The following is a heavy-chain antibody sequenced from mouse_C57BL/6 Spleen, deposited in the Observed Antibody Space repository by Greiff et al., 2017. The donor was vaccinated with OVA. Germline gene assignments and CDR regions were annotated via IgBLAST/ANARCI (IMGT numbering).Heavy chain of an antibody. V-gene: IGHV1-59*01. J-gene: IGHJ1*03. Sequence: QVQLQQPGAELVRPGTSVKLSCKASGYTFTGSWMHWVKQRPGHGLEWIGVIVPSDSYTNYNQKFKGTATLTVDTSSSTAYMQLSSLTSEDSAVYYCAPYYYGSSYWYCDVWGTGTTVTVSS. CDR2: IVPSDSYT. CDR1: GYTFTGSW. CDR3: APYYYGSSYWYCDV. D-gene: IGHD1-1*01.